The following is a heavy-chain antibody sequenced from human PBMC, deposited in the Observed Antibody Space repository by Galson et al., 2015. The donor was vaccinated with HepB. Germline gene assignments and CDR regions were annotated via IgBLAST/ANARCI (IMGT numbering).Heavy chain of an antibody. CDR3: ARGVVNLDY. D-gene: IGHD2-21*01. CDR1: GFTFSSFW. V-gene: IGHV3-7*03. Sequence: SLRLSCAASGFTFSSFWMSWVRQAPGKGLEWVANIILDGSEKNYLDSVKGRFTISRDNAKNSLYLQMNSLRAEDTAVYYCARGVVNLDYWGQGTLVTVSS. J-gene: IGHJ4*02. CDR2: IILDGSEK.